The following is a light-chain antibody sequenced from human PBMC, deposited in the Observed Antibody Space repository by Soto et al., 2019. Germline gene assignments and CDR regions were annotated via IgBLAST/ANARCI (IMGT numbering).Light chain of an antibody. Sequence: DIQMTQSPSTLSASVGDRVTITCRASQSISSWLAWYQQKPGKAPKLLIYDASSLESGVPSRFSGSGSGTEFTLTISSLQSDDFATYYCQQYNSYSPWTFGQGTKLDIK. J-gene: IGKJ2*02. V-gene: IGKV1-5*01. CDR3: QQYNSYSPWT. CDR2: DAS. CDR1: QSISSW.